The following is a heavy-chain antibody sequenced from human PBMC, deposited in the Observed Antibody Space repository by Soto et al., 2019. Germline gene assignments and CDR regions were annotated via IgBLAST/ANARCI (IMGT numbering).Heavy chain of an antibody. CDR3: AKGGVAGYYYMDF. Sequence: PGGSLRLSYAASGFTFSSYDIHWVRQTTGKGLEWVSTINTAGDTYYPGSVKGRFTVSRENAKNSLYLQMNSLRAGDTAVYYCAKGGVAGYYYMDFWGKGTTVTVSS. J-gene: IGHJ6*03. D-gene: IGHD3-16*01. V-gene: IGHV3-13*01. CDR1: GFTFSSYD. CDR2: INTAGDT.